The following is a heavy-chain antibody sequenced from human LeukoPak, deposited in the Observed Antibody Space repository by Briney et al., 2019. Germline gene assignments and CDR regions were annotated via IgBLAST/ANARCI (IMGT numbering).Heavy chain of an antibody. CDR3: ARGGRFYYDSSGYFDY. CDR1: GGSISSSSYY. V-gene: IGHV4-39*07. J-gene: IGHJ4*02. D-gene: IGHD3-22*01. CDR2: IYYSGST. Sequence: SETLSLTCTVSGGSISSSSYYWGWIRQPPGKGLEWIGSIYYSGSTNYNPSLKSRVTISVDTSKNQFSLKLSSVTAADTAVYYCARGGRFYYDSSGYFDYWGQGTLVTVSS.